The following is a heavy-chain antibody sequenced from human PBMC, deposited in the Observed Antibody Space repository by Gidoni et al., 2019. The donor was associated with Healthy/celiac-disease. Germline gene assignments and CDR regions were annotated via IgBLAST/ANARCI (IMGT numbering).Heavy chain of an antibody. CDR3: ARDFMVGATFQYFDY. CDR1: GGTFSSYA. J-gene: IGHJ4*02. V-gene: IGHV1-69*06. CDR2: IIPILGTA. Sequence: QLQLVQSGAEVKKPGSSVKVSCKASGGTFSSYAISWVRQAPGQGREWIGGIIPILGTANYAQKFQGRVTITADKSTSTAYMELSSLRSEDTAVYYCARDFMVGATFQYFDYWGQGTLVTVSS. D-gene: IGHD1-26*01.